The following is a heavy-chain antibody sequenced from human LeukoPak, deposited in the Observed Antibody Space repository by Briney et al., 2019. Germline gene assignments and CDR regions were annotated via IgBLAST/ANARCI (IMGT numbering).Heavy chain of an antibody. V-gene: IGHV3-9*01. CDR3: AKGVVRRALYFDY. Sequence: GGSLRLSCTASGFTFEDYAMHWVRQAPGKGLEWVSGISWNSGDIGYADSVKGRFTVSRDNAKNSLFLQMNGLRPDDTALYYCAKGVVRRALYFDYWGQGTLVTVSS. J-gene: IGHJ4*02. CDR2: ISWNSGDI. D-gene: IGHD3-10*01. CDR1: GFTFEDYA.